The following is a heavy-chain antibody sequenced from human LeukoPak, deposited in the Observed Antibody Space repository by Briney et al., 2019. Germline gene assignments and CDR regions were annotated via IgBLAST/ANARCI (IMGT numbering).Heavy chain of an antibody. CDR2: IYHTGDT. CDR1: GGSINNDSYY. J-gene: IGHJ6*03. Sequence: SETLSLTCTVSGGSINNDSYYWDWTRQPPGEGLEWIGKIYHTGDTYYNPSLKGRVAISLDTSKSHFSLKVNSMTAADTAVYYCARHGRFLEWPMFGGPYYCMDVWGKGTTVTVSS. D-gene: IGHD3-3*01. V-gene: IGHV4-39*01. CDR3: ARHGRFLEWPMFGGPYYCMDV.